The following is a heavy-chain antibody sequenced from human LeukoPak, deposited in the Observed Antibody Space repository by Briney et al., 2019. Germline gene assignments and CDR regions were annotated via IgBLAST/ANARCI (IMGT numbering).Heavy chain of an antibody. Sequence: GGSLRLSCEVSGFTFSRYWMMWVRQAPGKGLEWVANIKEDGSEKHHVDSVKGRFTISRDNAKNSLYLQMSSLRAEDTAVYYCARVASERGYSGYGGWFDPWGQGTLVTVSS. CDR1: GFTFSRYW. J-gene: IGHJ5*02. CDR2: IKEDGSEK. V-gene: IGHV3-7*01. D-gene: IGHD5-12*01. CDR3: ARVASERGYSGYGGWFDP.